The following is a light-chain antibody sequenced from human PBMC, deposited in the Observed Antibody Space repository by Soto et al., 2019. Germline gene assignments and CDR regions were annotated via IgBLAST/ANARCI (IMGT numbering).Light chain of an antibody. J-gene: IGKJ4*01. CDR2: DTS. CDR1: QGFGAT. V-gene: IGKV3-15*01. Sequence: VLTHPPATLSMSQGEGVTPPCRANQGFGATLAWYQHKPGQTPRLLIYDTSTRATGVPARFSGSRSGPEFTLTINSLQSEDFAIYYCQPYNNWPLTFGGGTKVESK. CDR3: QPYNNWPLT.